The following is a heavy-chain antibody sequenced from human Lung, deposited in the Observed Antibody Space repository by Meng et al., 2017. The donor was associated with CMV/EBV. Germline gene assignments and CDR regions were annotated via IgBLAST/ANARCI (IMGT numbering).Heavy chain of an antibody. CDR2: ISSSSSYI. CDR3: ARCQLAEDYYGMDV. J-gene: IGHJ6*01. D-gene: IGHD2-2*01. Sequence: GGSLRLSCAPSGFTFSSYSMNWVRKAPGKGLEWFSSISSSSSYIYYADSVKGRFTISRDNAKNSLYLQMNSLRAEDTAVYYCARCQLAEDYYGMDVWGPGNTVHGAS. CDR1: GFTFSSYS. V-gene: IGHV3-21*01.